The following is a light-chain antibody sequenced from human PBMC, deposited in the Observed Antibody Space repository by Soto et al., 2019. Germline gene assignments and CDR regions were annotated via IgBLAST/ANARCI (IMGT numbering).Light chain of an antibody. CDR1: QSISSW. V-gene: IGKV1-5*01. J-gene: IGKJ1*01. CDR2: DAS. CDR3: QQFWT. Sequence: DIHMTQTPYSLSASVGDRVTITCRASQSISSWLAWYQQKPGKAPKLLIYDASSLESGVPSRFSGSGSGTEFTLTISSLQPDDFATYYCQQFWTFGQGTKMDIK.